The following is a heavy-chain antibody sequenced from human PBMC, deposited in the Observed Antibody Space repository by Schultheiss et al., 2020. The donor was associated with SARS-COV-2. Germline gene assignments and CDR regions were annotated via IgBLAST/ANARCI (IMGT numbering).Heavy chain of an antibody. Sequence: SETLSLTCTVSGGSISSYYWSWIRQHPGKGLEWIGYIYYSGSTYYNPSLKSRVTISVDTPKNQFTLKLSSVTAADTAVYYCARGRGYNWFDPWGQGTLVTVSS. J-gene: IGHJ5*02. V-gene: IGHV4-59*08. CDR2: IYYSGST. CDR3: ARGRGYNWFDP. CDR1: GGSISSYY.